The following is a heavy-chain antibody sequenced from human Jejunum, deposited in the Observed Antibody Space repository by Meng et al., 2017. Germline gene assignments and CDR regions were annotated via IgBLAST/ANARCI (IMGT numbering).Heavy chain of an antibody. J-gene: IGHJ4*02. CDR3: VRDKDGYNY. Sequence: EVWLGEFGGGLVQPGGVLRLSCATSGFTFSSYWMHWVRQAPGKGLVWVSRITPDGRSTSYADSVKGRFTISRDSAKNTLYLQMNSLRAEDTAVYYCVRDKDGYNYWGQGTLVTVSS. CDR1: GFTFSSYW. CDR2: ITPDGRST. D-gene: IGHD5-24*01. V-gene: IGHV3-74*01.